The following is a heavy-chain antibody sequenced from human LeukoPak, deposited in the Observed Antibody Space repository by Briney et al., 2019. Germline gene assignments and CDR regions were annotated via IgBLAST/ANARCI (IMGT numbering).Heavy chain of an antibody. CDR2: ISAYNGNT. CDR3: ARGVLMAAPASFDY. V-gene: IGHV1-18*01. CDR1: GYTFTSYG. D-gene: IGHD2-8*01. J-gene: IGHJ4*02. Sequence: GASVKVSCKASGYTFTSYGISWVRQAPGQGLEWMGWISAYNGNTNYAQKLQGRVTMTTDTSTSTAYMELRSLRSDATAVYYCARGVLMAAPASFDYWGQGTLVTVSS.